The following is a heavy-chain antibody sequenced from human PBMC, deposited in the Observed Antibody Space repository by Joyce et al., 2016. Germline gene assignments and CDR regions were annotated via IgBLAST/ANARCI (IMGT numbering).Heavy chain of an antibody. J-gene: IGHJ5*02. CDR3: ARGTTVTRMGNWFDP. Sequence: QVQLVESGGGVGQPGRSLTLSCAASGFSFSQFSMGWIRQAPGKGLGWAAVISSDGSNKYYADSAKGRFIISRDNSKNTLNLQMTGLRSDDTGVYYCARGTTVTRMGNWFDPWGQGTLVTVSS. CDR1: GFSFSQFS. V-gene: IGHV3-30-3*01. D-gene: IGHD4-17*01. CDR2: ISSDGSNK.